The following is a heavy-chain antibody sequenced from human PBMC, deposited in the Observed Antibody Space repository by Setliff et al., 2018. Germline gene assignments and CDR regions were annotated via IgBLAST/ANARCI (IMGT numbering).Heavy chain of an antibody. Sequence: ASVKVSCKASGYTFTNYGITWVRQAPGQGLEWMGWINPNSGGTKYSPKFQGRVAMTRDTSVTTAFLELSGLTYDDTAVYYCARAGLAAAGRKGVFDHWGQGTLVTVSS. CDR2: INPNSGGT. CDR3: ARAGLAAAGRKGVFDH. J-gene: IGHJ4*02. V-gene: IGHV1-2*02. CDR1: GYTFTNYG. D-gene: IGHD6-25*01.